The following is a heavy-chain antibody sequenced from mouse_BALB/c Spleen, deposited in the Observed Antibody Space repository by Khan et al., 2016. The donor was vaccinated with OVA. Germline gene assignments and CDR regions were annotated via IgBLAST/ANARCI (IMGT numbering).Heavy chain of an antibody. D-gene: IGHD1-1*02. CDR3: TRSGYGAFPY. Sequence: VQLQQSGAELVKPGASVKLSCKASGYIFTSYYMYWVKQRPGQGLEWIGDINPNNGDTNYNEKFKTKATLTVDKSSSTAYMQLSSLKYEDSAVYSCTRSGYGAFPYWGPGTLVTVSA. J-gene: IGHJ3*01. CDR1: GYIFTSYY. V-gene: IGHV1-53*01. CDR2: INPNNGDT.